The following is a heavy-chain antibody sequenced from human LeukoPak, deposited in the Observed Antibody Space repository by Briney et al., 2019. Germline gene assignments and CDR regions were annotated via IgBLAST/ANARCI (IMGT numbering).Heavy chain of an antibody. D-gene: IGHD6-19*01. CDR3: AVGYSSALYGMDV. Sequence: ASVKVSCKASGGTFSSYAISWVRQAHGQGLEWMGGIIPIFGTANYAQKFPGRVTITADESTSTAYMELSSLRSEDTAVYYCAVGYSSALYGMDVWGQGTTVTVSS. CDR2: IIPIFGTA. J-gene: IGHJ6*02. CDR1: GGTFSSYA. V-gene: IGHV1-69*13.